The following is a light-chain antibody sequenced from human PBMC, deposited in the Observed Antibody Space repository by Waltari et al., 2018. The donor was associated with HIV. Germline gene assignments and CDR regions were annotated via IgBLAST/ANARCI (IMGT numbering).Light chain of an antibody. V-gene: IGKV1-39*01. J-gene: IGKJ1*01. CDR1: QTISSY. CDR3: QHSRT. Sequence: DIQMTQSPSSLSASIGDRVTITCRPSQTISSYLNWYQQKPGKDPKLLIYAASSLQGGVPSRFSGSGSGTDFTLTISSLQPEDFTTYYCQHSRTFGQGTKVEV. CDR2: AAS.